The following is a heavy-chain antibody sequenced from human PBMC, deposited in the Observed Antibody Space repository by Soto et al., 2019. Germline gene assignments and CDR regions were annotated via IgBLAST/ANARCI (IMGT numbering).Heavy chain of an antibody. Sequence: SDTLSLTCTVSGGSISSYYWSWIRQPPGKGLEWIGYIYYSGSTNYNPSLKSRVTISVDTSKNQFSLNLSSVTAADTAVYYCARDTIQLCQFNYWGQETLVTFSS. CDR2: IYYSGST. V-gene: IGHV4-59*01. CDR3: ARDTIQLCQFNY. D-gene: IGHD5-18*01. J-gene: IGHJ4*02. CDR1: GGSISSYY.